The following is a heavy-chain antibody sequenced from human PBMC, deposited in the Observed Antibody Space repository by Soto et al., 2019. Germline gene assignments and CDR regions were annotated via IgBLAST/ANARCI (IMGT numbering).Heavy chain of an antibody. CDR2: VKSDGST. CDR1: GFTFSSYW. D-gene: IGHD5-12*01. CDR3: ARGIRGHYGSDV. Sequence: EVQLVESGGDLVQPGGSLRLSCAASGFTFSSYWMHWVRQAPGKGLVWVSRVKSDGSTYYADSVKGRFTISRDNAKNTLYLQMNSLPVEDTAVYYCARGIRGHYGSDVWGQGTMVTVSS. J-gene: IGHJ3*01. V-gene: IGHV3-74*01.